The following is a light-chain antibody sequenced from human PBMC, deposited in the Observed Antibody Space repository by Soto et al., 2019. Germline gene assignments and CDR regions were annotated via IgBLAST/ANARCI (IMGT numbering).Light chain of an antibody. CDR2: DVN. J-gene: IGLJ3*02. CDR1: SSDVGGYNY. CDR3: CSYAGSYNWV. Sequence: QSVLTQPRSVSGAPGQSVTISCTGTSSDVGGYNYVSWYQHHPGKAPKLMIYDVNKRSSGVPDRFSASKSGNTASLTISGLQAEDEADYYCCSYAGSYNWVFGGGTKVTVL. V-gene: IGLV2-11*01.